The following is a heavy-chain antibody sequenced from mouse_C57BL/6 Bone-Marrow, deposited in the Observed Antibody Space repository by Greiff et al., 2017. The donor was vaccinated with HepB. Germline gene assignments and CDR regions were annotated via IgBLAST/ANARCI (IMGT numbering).Heavy chain of an antibody. CDR2: ISNLAYSI. CDR3: ARHRAGKGLYY. V-gene: IGHV5-15*01. D-gene: IGHD3-3*01. CDR1: GFTFSDYG. J-gene: IGHJ2*01. Sequence: EVKLMESGGGLVQPGGSLKLSCAASGFTFSDYGMAWVRQAPRKGPEWVAFISNLAYSIYYADTVTGRFTISRENAKNTLYLEMSSLRSEDTAMYYCARHRAGKGLYYWGQSATLTVSS.